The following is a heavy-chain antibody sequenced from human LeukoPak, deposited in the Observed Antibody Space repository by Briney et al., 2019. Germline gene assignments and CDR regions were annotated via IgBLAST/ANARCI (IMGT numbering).Heavy chain of an antibody. CDR2: ISGSGGST. V-gene: IGHV3-23*01. CDR1: GFTFSTYA. CDR3: AGASGSFYRPLLDI. Sequence: GGSLRLSCAASGFTFSTYAMSWVRQAPGKGLEWVSAISGSGGSTSYADSVKGRFSSSRDNFKNMLYLQMNSLRDEDPAVYYCAGASGSFYRPLLDIWGQGTMVIVSS. J-gene: IGHJ3*02. D-gene: IGHD3-10*01.